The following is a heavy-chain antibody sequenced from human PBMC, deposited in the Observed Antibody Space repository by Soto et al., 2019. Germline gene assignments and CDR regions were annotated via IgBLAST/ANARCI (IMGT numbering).Heavy chain of an antibody. J-gene: IGHJ3*02. Sequence: GSLRLSCAASGFTFSSYAMHWVRQAPGKGLEWVAVISYDGSNKYYADSVKGRFTISRDNSKNTLYLQMNRLRAEDTAVYYCAREGYYYDSSGANDAFDIWGQGTMVTVSS. V-gene: IGHV3-30-3*01. CDR2: ISYDGSNK. CDR3: AREGYYYDSSGANDAFDI. CDR1: GFTFSSYA. D-gene: IGHD3-22*01.